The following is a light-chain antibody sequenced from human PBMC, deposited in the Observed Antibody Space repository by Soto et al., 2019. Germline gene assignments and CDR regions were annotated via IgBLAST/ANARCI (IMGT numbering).Light chain of an antibody. CDR3: QHYNSYSEA. CDR2: KAS. Sequence: GARFTITCRDSPTISSCLAGYQQKPGKAPKLLINKASTLKSGVPSRFSGSGSGTAFTLTISSLQHDDFATYYCQHYNSYSEAFGQGTKVELK. V-gene: IGKV1-5*03. J-gene: IGKJ1*01. CDR1: PTISSC.